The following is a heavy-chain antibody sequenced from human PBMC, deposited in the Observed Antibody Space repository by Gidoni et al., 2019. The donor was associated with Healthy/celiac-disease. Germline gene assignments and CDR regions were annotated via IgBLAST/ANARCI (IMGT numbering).Heavy chain of an antibody. CDR2: INHSGST. D-gene: IGHD2-15*01. CDR3: ARGLGSPQNN. J-gene: IGHJ4*02. CDR1: VGSLSGYY. V-gene: IGHV4-34*01. Sequence: QVQLQQWGAGLLKPSETLSLTCAVYVGSLSGYYWCWIRQPPGKGLEWIGEINHSGSTNYNPSLTSRVTITVDTSKNQFSLKLSSVTAADTAVYYCARGLGSPQNNWGQGTLVTVSS.